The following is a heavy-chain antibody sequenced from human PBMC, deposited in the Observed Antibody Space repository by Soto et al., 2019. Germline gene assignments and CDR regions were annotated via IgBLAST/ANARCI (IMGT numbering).Heavy chain of an antibody. CDR1: GFTLSDYG. CDR2: FSGGGGGT. V-gene: IGHV3-23*01. CDR3: VRWIGFGDH. D-gene: IGHD5-12*01. Sequence: EVQLLDSGGGLVQPGGSLRLSCAVSGFTLSDYGVTWVRQAPGKGLEWVSGFSGGGGGTFYADSVKGRFTISRDDSKNTASLQMNGLGVEDTAVYYCVRWIGFGDHWGQGTLVTVSS. J-gene: IGHJ4*02.